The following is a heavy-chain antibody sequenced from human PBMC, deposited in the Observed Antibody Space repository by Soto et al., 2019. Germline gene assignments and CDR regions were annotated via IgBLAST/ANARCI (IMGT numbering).Heavy chain of an antibody. V-gene: IGHV3-7*01. D-gene: IGHD3-22*01. CDR1: GFTFSSYW. J-gene: IGHJ5*02. Sequence: PGGSLRLSCAASGFTFSSYWMSWVRQAPGKGLEWVANIKQDGSEKYYVDSVKGRFTISRDNAKNSLYLQMNSLRAEDTAVYYCARLPDYYDSSGSFDPWGQGTLVTVSS. CDR3: ARLPDYYDSSGSFDP. CDR2: IKQDGSEK.